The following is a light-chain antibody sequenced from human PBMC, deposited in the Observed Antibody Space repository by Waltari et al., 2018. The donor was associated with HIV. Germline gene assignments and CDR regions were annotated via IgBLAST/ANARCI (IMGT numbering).Light chain of an antibody. V-gene: IGLV2-23*02. J-gene: IGLJ3*02. CDR2: EVG. Sequence: QSALTQPAPVSGSPGQSITISCTGTSSVVGRFNLVPWYQQHPGEAPKLMIYEVGKRPSGVSNRFSGSKSGNTASLTISGLQAEDEADYYCCSYAGSTTWVFGGGTRLTVL. CDR3: CSYAGSTTWV. CDR1: SSVVGRFNL.